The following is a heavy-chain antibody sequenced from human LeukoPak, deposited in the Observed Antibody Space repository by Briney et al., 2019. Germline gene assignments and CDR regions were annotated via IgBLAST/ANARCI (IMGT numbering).Heavy chain of an antibody. D-gene: IGHD3-22*01. CDR3: ARGSPLSGYYGRYFDY. J-gene: IGHJ4*02. CDR2: INHSGST. V-gene: IGHV4-34*01. Sequence: SETLSLTCAVYGGSFSGYYWSWIRQPPGKGLEWIGEINHSGSTNYNPSLKSRVTISVDTSKNQFSLKLSSVTAADTAMYYCARGSPLSGYYGRYFDYWGQGTLVTVSS. CDR1: GGSFSGYY.